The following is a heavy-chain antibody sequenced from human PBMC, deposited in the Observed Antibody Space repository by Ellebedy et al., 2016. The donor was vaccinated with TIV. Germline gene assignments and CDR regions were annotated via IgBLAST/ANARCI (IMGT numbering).Heavy chain of an antibody. J-gene: IGHJ4*02. CDR1: GYTFTSYW. Sequence: GESLKISXKGSGYTFTSYWIAWVRQMPGKGLEWMGIIYPGDSDTRYSPAFQGQVTISADKSISTAFLQWSSLKASDTAMYYCARRVGYSSGWYYFDFWGQGTLVNVSS. V-gene: IGHV5-51*01. CDR2: IYPGDSDT. D-gene: IGHD6-19*01. CDR3: ARRVGYSSGWYYFDF.